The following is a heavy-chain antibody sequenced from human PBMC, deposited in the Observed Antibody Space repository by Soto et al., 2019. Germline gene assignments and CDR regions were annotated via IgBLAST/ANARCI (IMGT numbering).Heavy chain of an antibody. Sequence: ASVKVSCKASGFTFTSSAMQRVRQARGQRLEWIGWIVVGSGNTNYAQKFQERVTITRDMSTSTAYMELSSLRSEDTAVYYCAAHPDYGSGATSSYYFDYWGQGTLVTVSS. CDR1: GFTFTSSA. V-gene: IGHV1-58*02. D-gene: IGHD3-10*01. CDR2: IVVGSGNT. CDR3: AAHPDYGSGATSSYYFDY. J-gene: IGHJ4*02.